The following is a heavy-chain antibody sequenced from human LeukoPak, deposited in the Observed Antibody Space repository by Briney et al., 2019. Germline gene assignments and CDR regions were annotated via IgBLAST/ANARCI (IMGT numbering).Heavy chain of an antibody. Sequence: GGSLRLSCAASGFTFSSYEMNWVRQAPGKGLEWVSYISSSGSTIYYADSVKGRFTISRDNAKNSLYLQMNSLRAEDTAVYYCARDRWELLYYYYYYMDVWGKGTTVTVSS. CDR1: GFTFSSYE. CDR3: ARDRWELLYYYYYYMDV. V-gene: IGHV3-48*03. D-gene: IGHD1-26*01. J-gene: IGHJ6*03. CDR2: ISSSGSTI.